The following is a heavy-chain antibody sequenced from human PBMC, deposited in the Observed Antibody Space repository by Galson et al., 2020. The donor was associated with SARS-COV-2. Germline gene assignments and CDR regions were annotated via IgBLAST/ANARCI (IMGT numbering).Heavy chain of an antibody. CDR1: GFTFSSYG. CDR3: ARAGDWGSTAGMDV. Sequence: GESLKISCAASGFTFSSYGMHWVRQAPGKGLEWVAVIWYDGSNKYYADSVKGRFTISRDNSKNTLYLQMNSLRAEDTAVYYCARAGDWGSTAGMDVWGQGTTVTVSS. D-gene: IGHD3-16*01. V-gene: IGHV3-33*01. CDR2: IWYDGSNK. J-gene: IGHJ6*02.